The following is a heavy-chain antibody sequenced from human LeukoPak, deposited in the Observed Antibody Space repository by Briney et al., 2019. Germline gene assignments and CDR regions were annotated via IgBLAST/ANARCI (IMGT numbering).Heavy chain of an antibody. CDR1: GFTFSDHS. D-gene: IGHD4/OR15-4a*01. Sequence: GGPLRLSCAASGFTFSDHSMSWVRQAPGKGLEWVSSISGSSGHIYYADSVKGRFTISRDNARNSLCLQMNSLRAEDTAVYYCARLWGSFEDYWGQGTLVTVSS. CDR3: ARLWGSFEDY. V-gene: IGHV3-21*01. J-gene: IGHJ4*02. CDR2: ISGSSGHI.